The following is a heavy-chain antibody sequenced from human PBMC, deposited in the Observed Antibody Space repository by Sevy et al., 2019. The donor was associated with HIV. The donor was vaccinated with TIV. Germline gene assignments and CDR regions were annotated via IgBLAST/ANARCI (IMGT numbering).Heavy chain of an antibody. CDR1: GFTFTDYW. CDR3: ARDVGGFNWRPYYFDS. V-gene: IGHV3-7*01. Sequence: GGSLRLSCAASGFTFTDYWMSWVRQTPGRGLEWVATIKQDESEKYYVDSVKGRFAISRDNGKNSVSLRMSGLRVEDTALYYCARDVGGFNWRPYYFDSWGQRTLVTVSS. J-gene: IGHJ4*02. D-gene: IGHD3-3*01. CDR2: IKQDESEK.